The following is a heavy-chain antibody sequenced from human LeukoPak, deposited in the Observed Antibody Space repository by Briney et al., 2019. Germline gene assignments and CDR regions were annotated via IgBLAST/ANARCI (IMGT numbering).Heavy chain of an antibody. CDR1: GYTFTGYH. J-gene: IGHJ3*02. Sequence: ASVTLTCKASGYTFTGYHMHWVRQAPGQGLEWMGWINPNSGGANYAQKFQGRVTLTRDTSINTAYMELSRLTSDDTAVYYCVSSDDAFDIWGEG. D-gene: IGHD6-19*01. V-gene: IGHV1-2*02. CDR3: VSSDDAFDI. CDR2: INPNSGGA.